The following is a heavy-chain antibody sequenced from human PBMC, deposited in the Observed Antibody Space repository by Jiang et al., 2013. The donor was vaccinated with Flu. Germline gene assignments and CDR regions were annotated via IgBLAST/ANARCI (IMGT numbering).Heavy chain of an antibody. CDR1: GGSISSSSYY. V-gene: IGHV4-39*01. D-gene: IGHD3-22*01. Sequence: LLKPSETLSLTCTVSGGSISSSSYYWGWIRQPPGKGLEWIGSIYYSGTTYYNPSLKSRVALSVDTSKNQFSLKLSSVTAADTAVYYCARRYYYDNSAYYYYFDHWGQGTLVTV. J-gene: IGHJ4*02. CDR2: IYYSGTT. CDR3: ARRYYYDNSAYYYYFDH.